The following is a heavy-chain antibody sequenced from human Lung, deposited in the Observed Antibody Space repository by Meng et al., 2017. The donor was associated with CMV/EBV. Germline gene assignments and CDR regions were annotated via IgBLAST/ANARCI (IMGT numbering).Heavy chain of an antibody. CDR3: ARWATANYYYYGMDV. D-gene: IGHD5-24*01. Sequence: SETLSLTCAVYGGSFSGYYWSWIRQPPGKGLEWIGEINHSGSTNYNPSPKSRVTISVDTSKNQFSLKLSSVTAADTAVYYGARWATANYYYYGMDVWGQGTTVTVSS. V-gene: IGHV4-34*01. CDR2: INHSGST. J-gene: IGHJ6*02. CDR1: GGSFSGYY.